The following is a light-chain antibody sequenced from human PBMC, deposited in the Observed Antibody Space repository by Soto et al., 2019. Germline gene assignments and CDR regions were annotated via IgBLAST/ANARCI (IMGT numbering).Light chain of an antibody. CDR1: SSNIGIKT. V-gene: IGLV1-44*01. J-gene: IGLJ1*01. CDR3: SAWDDSLNGRL. CDR2: RDN. Sequence: QSVLTQPPSTSGAPGQRVTISCSGSSSNIGIKTVNWYQQLPGAAPKLLMYRDNQRPSGVPDRFSGSRSGTSASLAISGLQSEDEADYYCSAWDDSLNGRLFGTGTKLTVL.